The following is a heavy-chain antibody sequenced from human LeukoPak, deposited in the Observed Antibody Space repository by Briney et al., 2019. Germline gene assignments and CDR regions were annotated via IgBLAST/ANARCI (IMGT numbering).Heavy chain of an antibody. J-gene: IGHJ6*03. CDR1: GFTFSSYG. D-gene: IGHD6-19*01. CDR3: AKVGGWYEQYYYYYMDV. CDR2: IWYDGSNK. V-gene: IGHV3-33*06. Sequence: PGRSLRLSCAASGFTFSSYGMHWVRQAPGKGLEWVAVIWYDGSNKYYADSVEGRFTISRDNSKNTLYLQMNSLRAEDTAVYYCAKVGGWYEQYYYYYMDVWGKGTTVTVSS.